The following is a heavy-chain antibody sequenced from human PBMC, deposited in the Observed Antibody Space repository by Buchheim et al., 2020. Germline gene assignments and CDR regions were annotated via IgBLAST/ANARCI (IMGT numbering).Heavy chain of an antibody. CDR2: TLGISGGT. Sequence: EVQLLESGGGLVQPGGSLRLSCSASGFTFSGSAVTWVRQAPGKGLEWVSTLGISGGTYYADSVKGRFTVSIDNAKTTLSLQMNSLRVEDTAVYYCARRPAAATAHFDLWGQGTL. CDR3: ARRPAAATAHFDL. CDR1: GFTFSGSA. D-gene: IGHD6-13*01. J-gene: IGHJ4*02. V-gene: IGHV3-23*01.